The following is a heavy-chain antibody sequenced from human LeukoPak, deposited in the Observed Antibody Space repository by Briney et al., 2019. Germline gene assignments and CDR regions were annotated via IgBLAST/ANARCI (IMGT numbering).Heavy chain of an antibody. Sequence: ASVKVSCEASGGTFSSYAISWVRQAPGQGLEWMGGIIPIFGTANYAQKFQGRVTITADESTSTAYMELSSLRSEDTAVYYCARDRYYDSSGYYESVYYWGQGTLVTVSS. D-gene: IGHD3-22*01. CDR3: ARDRYYDSSGYYESVYY. CDR1: GGTFSSYA. J-gene: IGHJ4*02. V-gene: IGHV1-69*13. CDR2: IIPIFGTA.